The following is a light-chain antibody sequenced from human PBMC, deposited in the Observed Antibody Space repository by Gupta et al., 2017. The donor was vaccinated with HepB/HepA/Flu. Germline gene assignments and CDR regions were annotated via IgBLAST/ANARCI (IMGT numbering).Light chain of an antibody. CDR1: SSDVGRHND. J-gene: IGLJ3*02. CDR3: CSYAGSYSWV. V-gene: IGLV2-11*01. CDR2: AVS. Sequence: QSALTQHRPVSGSPGQSVTISCTATSSDVGRHNDVSWYQQHPGKAPKLMIYAVSNRPSWVPDRFSCYTSGNTAPLVCSGLQAEDEADYYCCSYAGSYSWVFGGGTKLTVL.